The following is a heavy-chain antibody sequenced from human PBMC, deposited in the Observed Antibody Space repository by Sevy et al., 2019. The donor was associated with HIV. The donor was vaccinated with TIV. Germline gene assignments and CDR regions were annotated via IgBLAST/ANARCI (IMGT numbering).Heavy chain of an antibody. D-gene: IGHD3-10*02. Sequence: GGSLRLSCAVSGFNFNIYSMSWVRQAPGKGLEWVSALSFGCGKINYADSVKGRFIISRDDSKNTLYLQMNSLRAEDTAVYFCAREGCSRPHDYWGQGTLVTVSS. CDR2: LSFGCGKI. V-gene: IGHV3-23*01. CDR3: AREGCSRPHDY. J-gene: IGHJ4*02. CDR1: GFNFNIYS.